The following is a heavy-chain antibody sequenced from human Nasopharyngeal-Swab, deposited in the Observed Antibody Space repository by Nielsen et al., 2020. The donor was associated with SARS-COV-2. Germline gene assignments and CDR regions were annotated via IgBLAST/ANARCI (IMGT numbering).Heavy chain of an antibody. Sequence: GESLKISCAASGFTFSSYSMNSVRQAPGKGLEWVSFISSSGSHKYYADSMKGRFTISRDNAKSSLYLQLSSLRAEDTAVYYCARVEEYYYGSGSLSDNWGQGTLVTVSS. J-gene: IGHJ4*02. CDR2: ISSSGSHK. V-gene: IGHV3-21*01. CDR1: GFTFSSYS. D-gene: IGHD3-10*01. CDR3: ARVEEYYYGSGSLSDN.